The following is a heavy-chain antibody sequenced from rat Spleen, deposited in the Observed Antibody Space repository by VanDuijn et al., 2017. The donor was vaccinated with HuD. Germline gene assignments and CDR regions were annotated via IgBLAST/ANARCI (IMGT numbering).Heavy chain of an antibody. Sequence: EVQLVESGGGLVQPGRSLKLSCAASGFTFSDYNMAWVRQAPKKGLEWVATISYDGSSTYYRDSVKGRFTISRDNAKSTLYLQMDSLRSEDTATYYCARQQWSFDYWGQGVMVTVSS. V-gene: IGHV5-7*01. CDR3: ARQQWSFDY. CDR2: ISYDGSST. CDR1: GFTFSDYN. D-gene: IGHD1-1*01. J-gene: IGHJ2*01.